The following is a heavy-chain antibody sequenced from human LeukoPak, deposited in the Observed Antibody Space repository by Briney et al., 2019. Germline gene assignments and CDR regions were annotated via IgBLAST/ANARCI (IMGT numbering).Heavy chain of an antibody. Sequence: PGGSLRLSCAASGFTFSSYGMHWVRQAPGKGLEWVAVISYDGSNKYYADSVKGRFTISRDNAKNSLYLQMNSLRAEDTAVYYCARGALRGQRIAAAGTGYNWFDPWGQGTLVTVSS. V-gene: IGHV3-30*03. CDR1: GFTFSSYG. CDR2: ISYDGSNK. D-gene: IGHD6-13*01. J-gene: IGHJ5*02. CDR3: ARGALRGQRIAAAGTGYNWFDP.